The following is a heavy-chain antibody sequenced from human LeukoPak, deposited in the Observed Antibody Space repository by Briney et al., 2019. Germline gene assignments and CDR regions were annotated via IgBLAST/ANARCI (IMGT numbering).Heavy chain of an antibody. CDR1: GYTFRSYG. V-gene: IGHV1-18*01. CDR2: ISAYNGET. D-gene: IGHD5-12*01. J-gene: IGHJ2*01. Sequence: GASVNVSCKASGYTFRSYGLSWVRQAPGQGLEWLGWISAYNGETRYEQNFQGRVTLTTDTSTTTAYMELRSLRSDDTAVYYCARVGMWIGWSLELWGRGTLVTVSS. CDR3: ARVGMWIGWSLEL.